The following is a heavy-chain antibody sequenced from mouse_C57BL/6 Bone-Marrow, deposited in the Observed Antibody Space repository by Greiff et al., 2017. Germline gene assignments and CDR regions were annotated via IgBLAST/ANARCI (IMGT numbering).Heavy chain of an antibody. CDR2: IWGDGST. V-gene: IGHV2-3*01. D-gene: IGHD2-12*01. CDR3: ERYHDAMDY. Sequence: VKLVESGPGLVAPSQSLSITCTVSGFSLTSYGVSWVRQPPGKGLEWLGVIWGDGSTNYHSALISRLSISKDNSKSQVFLKLNSLQTDDTATYYGERYHDAMDYWGQGTSVTVSS. J-gene: IGHJ4*01. CDR1: GFSLTSYG.